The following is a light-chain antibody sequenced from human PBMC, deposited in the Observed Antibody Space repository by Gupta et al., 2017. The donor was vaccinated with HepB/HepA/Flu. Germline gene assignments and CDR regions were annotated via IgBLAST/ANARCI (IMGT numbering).Light chain of an antibody. CDR1: QSISSY. V-gene: IGKV1-39*01. CDR2: AAS. Sequence: DIQMTQSPSSLSAYVGDRVTITCRASQSISSYLNWYQQKPGKAPKLLIYAASSLQSGVPSSFSGSGSGTDFTLTISSLQPEDFATYYCQQSYSTPRTFGQGTKVEIK. CDR3: QQSYSTPRT. J-gene: IGKJ1*01.